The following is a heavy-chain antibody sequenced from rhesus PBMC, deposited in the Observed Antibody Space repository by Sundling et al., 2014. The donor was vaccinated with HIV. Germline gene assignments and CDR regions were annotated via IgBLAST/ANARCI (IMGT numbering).Heavy chain of an antibody. V-gene: IGHV4-122*02. CDR2: ITYSGST. D-gene: IGHD2-21*01. J-gene: IGHJ6*01. Sequence: QVQLQESGPGLVKPSETLSLTCAVSGGSISSGYYYWSWIRQPPGKGLEWIGYITYSGSTSYNPSLKSRVTISRDTSKNQFSLKLSSVTAADTAVYYCARDPVLVVVASDNPPLDSWGQGVVVTVSS. CDR3: ARDPVLVVVASDNPPLDS. CDR1: GGSISSGYYY.